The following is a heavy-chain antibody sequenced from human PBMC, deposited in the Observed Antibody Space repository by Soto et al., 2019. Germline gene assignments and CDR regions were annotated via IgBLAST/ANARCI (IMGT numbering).Heavy chain of an antibody. CDR2: ISAYNGNT. D-gene: IGHD6-19*01. Sequence: QVQLVQSGAEVKKPGASVKVSCKASGYTFTSYGISWVRQAPGQGLEWMGWISAYNGNTNYAQKLQGRVTMTTDTSTSTAYMELRSLRSDDTAVYYYARDIGYSSGWYSGRYGMDVWGQGTTVTVSS. V-gene: IGHV1-18*01. J-gene: IGHJ6*02. CDR1: GYTFTSYG. CDR3: ARDIGYSSGWYSGRYGMDV.